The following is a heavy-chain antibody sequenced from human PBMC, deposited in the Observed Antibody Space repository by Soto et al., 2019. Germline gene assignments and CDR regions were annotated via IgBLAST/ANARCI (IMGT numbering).Heavy chain of an antibody. CDR1: GYTFSNYG. Sequence: SVKVSCETSGYTFSNYGITWVRQAPGQPLEWLGWISLYSDGTNYAQKFQGRVSMTTDTSTTTAYMELRSLRSDDTAVYYCARVVPGAEAWFGPRGQGTLVTVSS. CDR2: ISLYSDGT. V-gene: IGHV1-18*01. CDR3: ARVVPGAEAWFGP. D-gene: IGHD2-2*01. J-gene: IGHJ5*02.